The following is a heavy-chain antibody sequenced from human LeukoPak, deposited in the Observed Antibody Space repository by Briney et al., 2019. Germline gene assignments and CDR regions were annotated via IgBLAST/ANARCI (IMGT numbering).Heavy chain of an antibody. J-gene: IGHJ3*02. CDR3: ARWGEDGKDSFDI. V-gene: IGHV4-31*03. CDR1: SGSISSGTSY. D-gene: IGHD3-10*01. CDR2: IYHTGNT. Sequence: PSETLSLTCSVSSGSISSGTSYWSWIRQHPGKGLEWIGYIYHTGNTYYNPSLNSRTTISVDTSKNQFSLKLRSVTAADTAVYFCARWGEDGKDSFDIWGQGTVVTVSS.